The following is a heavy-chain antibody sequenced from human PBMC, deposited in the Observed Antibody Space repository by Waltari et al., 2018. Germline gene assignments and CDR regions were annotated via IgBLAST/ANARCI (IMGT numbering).Heavy chain of an antibody. D-gene: IGHD2-8*02. J-gene: IGHJ3*02. CDR3: ARGTIVLVVYATDAFDI. CDR1: GYSISSGYY. Sequence: QVQLQESGPGLVKPSETLSLTCAVSGYSISSGYYWGWIRQPPGKGLEWIGGIYHSGSTYDNPSLKSRVTISVDTSKNQFSLKLSSVTAADTAVYYCARGTIVLVVYATDAFDIWGQGTMVTVSS. CDR2: IYHSGST. V-gene: IGHV4-38-2*01.